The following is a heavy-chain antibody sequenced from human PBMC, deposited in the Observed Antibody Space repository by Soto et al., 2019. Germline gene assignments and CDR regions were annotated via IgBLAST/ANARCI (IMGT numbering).Heavy chain of an antibody. V-gene: IGHV3-48*03. J-gene: IGHJ6*02. CDR3: VIGAEWPDYNYYYGMNV. CDR2: ISKTGNTL. D-gene: IGHD3-3*01. CDR1: SFSFSSYD. Sequence: EVQLVESGGGLVQPGGSLRLSCAASSFSFSSYDMHWVRQAPGKGLECISYISKTGNTLYYADAVKGRFTISRDNTKNGLYLRLNSLRAGDTAVYYCVIGAEWPDYNYYYGMNVWGQGNTVTVPS.